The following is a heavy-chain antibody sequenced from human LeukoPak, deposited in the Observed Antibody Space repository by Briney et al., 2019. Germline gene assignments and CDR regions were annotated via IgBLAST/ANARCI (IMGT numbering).Heavy chain of an antibody. CDR1: GYTFTDYY. Sequence: ASVKVSCQASGYTFTDYYINWVRQAPGQGLEWVGWINPNSGYTNYAQKLQDSVTMTRDTSISTAYIELNLLRSDDTAVYHCARGDYYGSPKVVAAWGQGTLVTVSS. CDR2: INPNSGYT. J-gene: IGHJ5*02. D-gene: IGHD3-10*01. V-gene: IGHV1-2*02. CDR3: ARGDYYGSPKVVAA.